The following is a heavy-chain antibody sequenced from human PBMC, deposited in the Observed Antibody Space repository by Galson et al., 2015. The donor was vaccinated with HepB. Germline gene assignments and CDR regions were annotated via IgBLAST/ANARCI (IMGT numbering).Heavy chain of an antibody. J-gene: IGHJ3*02. CDR1: GGSLSGYY. Sequence: SETLSLTCAVYGGSLSGYYWTWIRQPPGKGLEWIGEINHGGSTNYSPSLRSRVTISMDTSKNQFSLKLRSVTAADTAVYYCARPPIGYCSSISCPPFFGIWGQGTMVTVSS. D-gene: IGHD2-2*01. CDR2: INHGGST. CDR3: ARPPIGYCSSISCPPFFGI. V-gene: IGHV4-34*01.